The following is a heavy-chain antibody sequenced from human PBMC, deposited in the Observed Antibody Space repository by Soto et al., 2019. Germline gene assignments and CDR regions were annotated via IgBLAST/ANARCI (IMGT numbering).Heavy chain of an antibody. CDR2: IKQDESEK. CDR3: ARDGGSGIDY. Sequence: EVQLVESGGGLVQPGGSLRLSCAASGFTFTNYWMTWVRQAPGKGLDWVANIKQDESEKYYVDSVKGRFTISRDNAKNSLYLQMNNLRVDDTAVYYCARDGGSGIDYWCQGTLVTVSP. V-gene: IGHV3-7*03. CDR1: GFTFTNYW. D-gene: IGHD6-19*01. J-gene: IGHJ4*02.